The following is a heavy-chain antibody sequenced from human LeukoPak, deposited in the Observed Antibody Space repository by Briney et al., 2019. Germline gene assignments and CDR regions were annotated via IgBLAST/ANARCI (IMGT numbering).Heavy chain of an antibody. V-gene: IGHV1-69*04. Sequence: GSSVKVSCKASGGTFSSYAISWVRQAPGQGLEWMGRIIPILGIANYAQKFQGRVTITADKSTSTAYMELSSLRSEDTAVYYCAGTDPYYYDSSGYYRLRDWGQGTLVTVSS. CDR2: IIPILGIA. CDR3: AGTDPYYYDSSGYYRLRD. CDR1: GGTFSSYA. D-gene: IGHD3-22*01. J-gene: IGHJ4*02.